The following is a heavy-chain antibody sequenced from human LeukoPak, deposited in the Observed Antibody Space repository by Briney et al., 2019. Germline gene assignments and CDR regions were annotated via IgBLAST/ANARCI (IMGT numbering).Heavy chain of an antibody. J-gene: IGHJ4*02. D-gene: IGHD5-24*01. V-gene: IGHV3-23*01. Sequence: PGGSLRLSCAASGFTFSSSAMSWVRQVPGKGLEWVSGISASGGSTSYADSVRGRFTISRDNSKNTLYVQMNSLRAEDTAVYYCARGAGYNYPYYFDYWGQGTLVTVSS. CDR3: ARGAGYNYPYYFDY. CDR2: ISASGGST. CDR1: GFTFSSSA.